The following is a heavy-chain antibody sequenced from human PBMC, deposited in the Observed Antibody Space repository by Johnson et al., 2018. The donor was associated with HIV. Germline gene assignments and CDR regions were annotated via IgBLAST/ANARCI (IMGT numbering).Heavy chain of an antibody. Sequence: QVQLVESGGGVVQPGGSLRLSCAASGFTFSSYSMQWVRQAPGKGLEWVAFIRYDGNNEDYADSVKGRFPISRDNSKNTLYVQMNSLRPEDTAVYYCASVVVVVDVHDAFDIWGQGTMVTVSS. V-gene: IGHV3-30*02. J-gene: IGHJ3*02. CDR2: IRYDGNNE. D-gene: IGHD2-15*01. CDR3: ASVVVVVDVHDAFDI. CDR1: GFTFSSYS.